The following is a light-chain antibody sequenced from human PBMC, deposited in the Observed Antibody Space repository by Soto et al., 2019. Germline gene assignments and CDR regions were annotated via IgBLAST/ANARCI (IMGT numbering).Light chain of an antibody. CDR1: QSISSY. J-gene: IGKJ5*01. CDR2: AAS. V-gene: IGKV1-39*01. CDR3: QQSYG. Sequence: DIQMTQSPSSLSASVGDRVTITCRASQSISSYLNWYQQKPGKVPKLLIYAASSLQSGVPSRFSGSGSGTDFTLTISSLQPEDFATYYCQQSYGFGQGTRLEIK.